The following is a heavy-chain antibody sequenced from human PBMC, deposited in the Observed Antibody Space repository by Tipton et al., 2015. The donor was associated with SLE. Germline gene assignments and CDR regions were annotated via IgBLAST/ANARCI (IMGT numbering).Heavy chain of an antibody. V-gene: IGHV3-53*04. J-gene: IGHJ6*04. CDR3: ARDPPSLGSDV. Sequence: GSLRLSCAASGFTFSSYWMSWVRQAPGKGLEWVSVIYSGGSTYYADSVKGRFTISRHNSKNTLYLQMNSLRAEDTAVYYCARDPPSLGSDVWGKGTTVTVSS. CDR1: GFTFSSYW. CDR2: IYSGGST.